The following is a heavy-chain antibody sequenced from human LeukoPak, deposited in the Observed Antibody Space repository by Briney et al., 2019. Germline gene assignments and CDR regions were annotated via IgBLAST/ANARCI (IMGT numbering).Heavy chain of an antibody. CDR3: AREAPRLSGQRDY. V-gene: IGHV4-61*02. J-gene: IGHJ4*02. CDR2: IYTSGST. CDR1: GVSISSGSYY. D-gene: IGHD6-19*01. Sequence: PSETLSLTCTVSGVSISSGSYYWSWIRQPAGKGLEWIGRIYTSGSTNYNPSLKSRVTISVDTSKNQFSLKLSSVTAADTAVYYCAREAPRLSGQRDYWGQGTLVTVSS.